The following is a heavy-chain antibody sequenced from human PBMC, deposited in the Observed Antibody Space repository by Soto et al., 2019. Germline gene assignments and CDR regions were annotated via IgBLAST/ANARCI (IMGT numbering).Heavy chain of an antibody. J-gene: IGHJ4*02. V-gene: IGHV3-11*01. CDR1: GFTFSDYY. Sequence: PGGSLRLSCAASGFTFSDYYMSWIRQAPGKGLEWVSYISSSGSTIYYADSVKGRFTISRDNAKNSLYLQMNSLRAEDTAVYYCARVSYDFWSGYLFDYWGQGTLVTVSS. CDR2: ISSSGSTI. CDR3: ARVSYDFWSGYLFDY. D-gene: IGHD3-3*01.